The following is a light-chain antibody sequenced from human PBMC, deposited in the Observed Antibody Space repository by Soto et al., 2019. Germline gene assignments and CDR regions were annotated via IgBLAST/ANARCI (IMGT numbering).Light chain of an antibody. CDR3: QQSSKFPLT. CDR1: QSISTY. J-gene: IGKJ4*01. Sequence: DIQMTQSPSFLSASVGDRVTITSRASQSISTYLNWYQQKPGKAPDLLIYGASSLQSGVPTRFSGSGSETHFTLTISRLQPEDFATYYCQQSSKFPLTFGGGTKVEIK. V-gene: IGKV1-39*01. CDR2: GAS.